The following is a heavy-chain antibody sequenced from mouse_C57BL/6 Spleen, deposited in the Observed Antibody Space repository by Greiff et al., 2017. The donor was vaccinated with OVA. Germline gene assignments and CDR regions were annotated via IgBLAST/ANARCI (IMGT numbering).Heavy chain of an antibody. CDR2: IRNKANNHAT. Sequence: EVKLVESGGGLVQPGGSMKLSCAASGFTFSDAWMDWVSQSPEKGLEWVAEIRNKANNHATYYDEYVKGKFTISRVDSKCSVYLQMNSLRAEDTGIYSCTRPGFAYWGQGTLVTVSA. J-gene: IGHJ3*01. CDR3: TRPGFAY. CDR1: GFTFSDAW. V-gene: IGHV6-6*01.